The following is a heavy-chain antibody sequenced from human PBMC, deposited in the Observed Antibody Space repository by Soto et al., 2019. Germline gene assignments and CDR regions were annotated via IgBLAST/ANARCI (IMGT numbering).Heavy chain of an antibody. D-gene: IGHD6-19*01. Sequence: GGSLRLSCAASGFMFSAYAMLWVRQAPGKGLERVAAISYDGTNKYYADSVKGRFTISRDNSKNTLFLQMNSLRAEDTAVYYCARDPSPYTSGWYGVDFWGHGTLVTVSS. V-gene: IGHV3-30*04. CDR2: ISYDGTNK. CDR1: GFMFSAYA. CDR3: ARDPSPYTSGWYGVDF. J-gene: IGHJ4*01.